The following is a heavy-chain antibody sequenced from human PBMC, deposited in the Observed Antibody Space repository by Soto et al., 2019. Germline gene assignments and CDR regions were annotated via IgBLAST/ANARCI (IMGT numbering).Heavy chain of an antibody. CDR1: GLTFSDHY. J-gene: IGHJ4*02. D-gene: IGHD3-9*01. CDR3: ARDGRSFDAH. Sequence: QVHLVESGGGLVKPGGSLRLFCAASGLTFSDHYMSWIRQAPGKGLEWVSYISSSGSYTTYADSVKGRFTISRDNAKNSLYRQMNSLRAVDTGVYYCARDGRSFDAHWGQATLVTVSS. CDR2: ISSSGSYT. V-gene: IGHV3-11*05.